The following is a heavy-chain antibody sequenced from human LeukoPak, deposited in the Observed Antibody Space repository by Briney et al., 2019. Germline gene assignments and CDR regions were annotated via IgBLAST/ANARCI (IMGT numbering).Heavy chain of an antibody. Sequence: GGSLRLSCVASGFTFIGAWMSWVRQAPGKRLEWVGRIKSKTAGGTTDYAAPVKGRFTISRDDSKNTLFLQMNSLKPEDTAVYFCTTGRVISYCGGDCYWFDPWGQGTLVTVSS. V-gene: IGHV3-15*01. CDR1: GFTFIGAW. D-gene: IGHD2-21*02. CDR3: TTGRVISYCGGDCYWFDP. J-gene: IGHJ5*02. CDR2: IKSKTAGGTT.